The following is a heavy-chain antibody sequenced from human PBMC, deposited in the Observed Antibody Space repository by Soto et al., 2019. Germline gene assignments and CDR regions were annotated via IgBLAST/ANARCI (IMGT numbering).Heavy chain of an antibody. CDR2: IWYDGSNK. D-gene: IGHD6-13*01. CDR3: ARDLAAGEVDY. Sequence: QVQLVESGGGVVQPGRSLRLSCAASGFTFSSYGMHWVRQAPGKGLEWVAVIWYDGSNKYYADSVKGRFTISRDNSKNTLYLQMNSLRAEDTAVYYCARDLAAGEVDYWGQGTLVTVSS. V-gene: IGHV3-33*01. CDR1: GFTFSSYG. J-gene: IGHJ4*02.